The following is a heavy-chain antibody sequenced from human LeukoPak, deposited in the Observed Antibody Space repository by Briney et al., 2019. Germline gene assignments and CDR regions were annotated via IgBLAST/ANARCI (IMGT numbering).Heavy chain of an antibody. CDR1: GYTFNSHE. V-gene: IGHV1-8*01. Sequence: GASVKVSCKASGYTFNSHEINWVRQAPGQGLEWMGWMNPDSGNTGYAQNFQGRVIMTSDSSVSTAYMELTSLRSEDTAIYYCVSTAVTDLDHWGQGTLVTVSS. CDR2: MNPDSGNT. J-gene: IGHJ5*02. CDR3: VSTAVTDLDH. D-gene: IGHD6-13*01.